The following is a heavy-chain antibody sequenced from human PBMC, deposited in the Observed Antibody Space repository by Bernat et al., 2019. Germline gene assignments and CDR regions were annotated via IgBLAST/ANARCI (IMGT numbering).Heavy chain of an antibody. CDR1: GFTFSSYA. CDR2: ISYDGSNK. J-gene: IGHJ4*02. D-gene: IGHD1-26*01. V-gene: IGHV3-30-3*01. CDR3: ARMDGAFDY. Sequence: QVQLVESGGGVVQPGRSLRLSCAASGFTFSSYAMHWVRQAPGKGLEWVAVISYDGSNKYYADSVKGRFTISRDNSKNTLYLQMTSLRAEDTAVYYCARMDGAFDYWGQGTLVTVSS.